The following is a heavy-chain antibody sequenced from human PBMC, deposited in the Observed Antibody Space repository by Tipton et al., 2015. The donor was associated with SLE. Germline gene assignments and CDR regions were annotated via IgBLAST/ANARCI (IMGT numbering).Heavy chain of an antibody. D-gene: IGHD6-13*01. CDR1: GGSFSGYY. Sequence: LRLSCAVYGGSFSGYYWSWIRQPPGKGLEWIGEINHSGSTNYNPSLKSRVTISVDTSKNQFSLKLSSVTAADTAVYYCASGWRAGRSPFDYWGQGTLVTVSS. J-gene: IGHJ4*02. CDR2: INHSGST. V-gene: IGHV4-34*01. CDR3: ASGWRAGRSPFDY.